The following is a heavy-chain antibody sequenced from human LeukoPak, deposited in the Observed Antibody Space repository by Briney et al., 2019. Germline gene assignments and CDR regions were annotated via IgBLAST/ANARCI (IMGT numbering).Heavy chain of an antibody. J-gene: IGHJ4*02. D-gene: IGHD3-10*01. CDR2: ISAYNGNT. Sequence: ASVKVSCKASGYTFTSYGISWVRQAPGQGLEWMGWISAYNGNTNYAQKLQGRVTMTTDTSTSTAYMELRSLRSDDTAVYYCARIVVRGVIILEKHFDYWGQGTLVTVSS. CDR1: GYTFTSYG. CDR3: ARIVVRGVIILEKHFDY. V-gene: IGHV1-18*01.